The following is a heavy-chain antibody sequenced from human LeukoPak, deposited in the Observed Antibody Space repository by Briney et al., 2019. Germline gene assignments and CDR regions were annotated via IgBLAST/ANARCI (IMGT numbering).Heavy chain of an antibody. J-gene: IGHJ4*02. D-gene: IGHD6-6*01. CDR2: IHTSGTT. CDR1: YY. Sequence: YYWNWIRQPAGKGLEWIGRIHTSGTTNHNPSLKSRVTMSVDTSMNQFSLKLSSVTAADTAVYYCARLGDSSSSGIDYWGQGTLVTVSS. V-gene: IGHV4-4*07. CDR3: ARLGDSSSSGIDY.